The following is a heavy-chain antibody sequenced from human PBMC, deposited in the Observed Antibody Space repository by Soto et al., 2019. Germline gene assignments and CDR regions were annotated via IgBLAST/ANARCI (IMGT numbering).Heavy chain of an antibody. V-gene: IGHV3-64*01. CDR2: ISSNGGST. J-gene: IGHJ3*02. D-gene: IGHD7-27*01. CDR1: GFTFSSYA. Sequence: EVQLVESGGGLVQPGGSLRLSCAASGFTFSSYAMHWVRQAPGKGLEYVSAISSNGGSTYYANSVKGRFTIARDNSKNKLYLQMGSLRAEDMAVYYGARALGDAFDIWGQGTMVTVSS. CDR3: ARALGDAFDI.